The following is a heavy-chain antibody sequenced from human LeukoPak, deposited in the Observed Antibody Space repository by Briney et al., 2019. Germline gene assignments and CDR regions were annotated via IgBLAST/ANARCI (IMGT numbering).Heavy chain of an antibody. CDR3: ARDPSYYDSSGYYGLDY. D-gene: IGHD3-22*01. V-gene: IGHV3-53*05. CDR1: GFTVSSNY. CDR2: IYSGGST. Sequence: PGGSLRLSCAASGFTVSSNYMSWVRQAPGKGLEWVSVIYSGGSTYYADSVKGRFTISRDNSKNTLYLQMNSLRAEDTAVYYCARDPSYYDSSGYYGLDYWGQGTLVTVSS. J-gene: IGHJ4*02.